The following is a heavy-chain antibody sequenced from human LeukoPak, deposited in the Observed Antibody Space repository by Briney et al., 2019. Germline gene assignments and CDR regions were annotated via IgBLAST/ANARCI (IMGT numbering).Heavy chain of an antibody. D-gene: IGHD4-17*01. CDR2: TYYRSKWHN. Sequence: SQTLSLTCAISGDSVSSNSVAWHWIRQFPSRGLEWLGRTYYRSKWHNDYAVSVRSRITINPDTSENRFSLQLNSVTPEDTGVYYCARGGVTTVTLDYWGQGTLVTVSS. J-gene: IGHJ4*02. CDR1: GDSVSSNSVA. CDR3: ARGGVTTVTLDY. V-gene: IGHV6-1*01.